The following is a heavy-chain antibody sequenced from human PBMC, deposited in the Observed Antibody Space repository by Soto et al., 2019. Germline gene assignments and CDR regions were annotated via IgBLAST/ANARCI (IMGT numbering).Heavy chain of an antibody. CDR3: ASGVMGHYFDY. CDR1: GYTFTSYY. V-gene: IGHV1-46*01. J-gene: IGHJ4*02. Sequence: ASLKVSCKASGYTFTSYYMHWVRQAPGQGPEWMGIINPSGGSTSYAQKFQGRVTMTRDTSTSTVYMELSSLRSEDTAVYYCASGVMGHYFDYWGQGTLVTVSS. CDR2: INPSGGST. D-gene: IGHD3-16*01.